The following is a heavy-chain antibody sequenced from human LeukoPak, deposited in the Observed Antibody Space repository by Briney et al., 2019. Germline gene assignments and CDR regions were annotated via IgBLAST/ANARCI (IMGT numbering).Heavy chain of an antibody. V-gene: IGHV3-23*01. CDR2: ISGRP. Sequence: PGGSLRLSCAASGFTFSNYAMSWVRQPPGKGLEWVSAISGRPSYADSVKGRFTISRDNSKNTLYLQVNSLRAEDTAVYYCAKALDYWYLDYWGQGTLVTVSS. CDR3: AKALDYWYLDY. D-gene: IGHD2/OR15-2a*01. J-gene: IGHJ4*02. CDR1: GFTFSNYA.